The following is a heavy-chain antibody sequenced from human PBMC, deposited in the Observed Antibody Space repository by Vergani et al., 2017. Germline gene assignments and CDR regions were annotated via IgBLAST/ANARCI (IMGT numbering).Heavy chain of an antibody. Sequence: QVQLVESGGGVVQPGRSLRLSCAASGFTFSSYGMHWVRQAPGKGLEWVAVIWYDGSNKYYADSVKGRFTISRDNSKNTLYLQMNSLKTEDTAVYYCTRDRLLLDDWGQGTLVTVSS. CDR2: IWYDGSNK. CDR3: TRDRLLLDD. V-gene: IGHV3-33*01. J-gene: IGHJ4*02. D-gene: IGHD2-15*01. CDR1: GFTFSSYG.